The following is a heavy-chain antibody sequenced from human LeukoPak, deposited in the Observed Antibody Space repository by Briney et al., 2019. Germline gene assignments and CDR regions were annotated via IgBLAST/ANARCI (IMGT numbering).Heavy chain of an antibody. CDR3: ARRGGDDILTGYYVESWFDP. D-gene: IGHD3-9*01. J-gene: IGHJ5*02. CDR2: IDYSGGI. Sequence: PPETLSLTCSVSGGSISSGSYSWVWIRQPPGKGLEWIGTIDYSGGISYKLSLRSRVTISVDTPKNQFSLKVTSVTAADTAVYYCARRGGDDILTGYYVESWFDPWGQGTLVTVSS. V-gene: IGHV4-39*01. CDR1: GGSISSGSYS.